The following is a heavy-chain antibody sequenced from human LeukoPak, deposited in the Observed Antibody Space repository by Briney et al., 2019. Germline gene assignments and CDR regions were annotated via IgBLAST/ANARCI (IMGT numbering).Heavy chain of an antibody. D-gene: IGHD6-19*01. V-gene: IGHV3-21*01. CDR2: ISSSSSYI. J-gene: IGHJ3*02. Sequence: GGSLRLSCAASGSTFSSYTMNWVRQAPGKGLEWVSSISSSSSYIYYADLVKGRFTISRDNAKNSLYLQMNSLGAEDTAVYYCARSTVAATVAFDIWGQGTMVTVSS. CDR3: ARSTVAATVAFDI. CDR1: GSTFSSYT.